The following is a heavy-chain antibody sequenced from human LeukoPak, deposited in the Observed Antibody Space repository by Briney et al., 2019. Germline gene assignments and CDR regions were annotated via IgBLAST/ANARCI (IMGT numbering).Heavy chain of an antibody. V-gene: IGHV3-23*01. Sequence: GGSLRLSCAASGFTFSSYAMSWVRQAPGKGLEWVSAISGSGGSTYYADSVKGRFTISRDNSKNTLYLQMNSLRAEDTAVYYCAKDQGYSGYDENYYYYMDAWGKGTTVTVSS. CDR1: GFTFSSYA. CDR2: ISGSGGST. J-gene: IGHJ6*03. CDR3: AKDQGYSGYDENYYYYMDA. D-gene: IGHD5-12*01.